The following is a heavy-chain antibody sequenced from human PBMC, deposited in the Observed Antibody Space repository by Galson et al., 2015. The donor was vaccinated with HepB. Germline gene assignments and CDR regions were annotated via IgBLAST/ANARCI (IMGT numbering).Heavy chain of an antibody. V-gene: IGHV3-11*06. J-gene: IGHJ6*02. Sequence: LRLSCAASGFTFSDYYMSWVRQAPGKGLEWVSYMSTTSTYTNYADSVKGRFTISRDNAKNSLYLQMNSLRVEDTALYYCARNVHYGMDVWGQGTTVTVSS. CDR3: ARNVHYGMDV. CDR1: GFTFSDYY. CDR2: MSTTSTYT.